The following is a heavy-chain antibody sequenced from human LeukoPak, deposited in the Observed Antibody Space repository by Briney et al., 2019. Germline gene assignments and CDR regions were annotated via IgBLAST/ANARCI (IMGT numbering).Heavy chain of an antibody. J-gene: IGHJ6*03. Sequence: SETLSLTCTVSGGSISSGSYYWSWIRQPAGKGLEWIGRIYTSGSTNYNPSLKSRVTISVDTSKNQFSLKLSSVTAADTAVYYCARGLGYSSSWYQYNYYYYYMDVWGKGTTVTISS. D-gene: IGHD6-13*01. CDR1: GGSISSGSYY. CDR2: IYTSGST. CDR3: ARGLGYSSSWYQYNYYYYYMDV. V-gene: IGHV4-61*02.